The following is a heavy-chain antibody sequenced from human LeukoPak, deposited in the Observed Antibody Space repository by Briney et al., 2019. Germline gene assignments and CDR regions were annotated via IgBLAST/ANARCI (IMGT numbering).Heavy chain of an antibody. J-gene: IGHJ4*02. CDR1: GGSISSSSYY. D-gene: IGHD3-16*01. CDR2: IYYSGST. V-gene: IGHV4-39*01. Sequence: SETLSLTCTVSGGSISSSSYYWGWIRQPPGKGLEWIGSIYYSGSTYYNPSLKSRVTISVDTSKNQFSLKLSSVTAADTAVYYCARLGSHEVYYFDYWGQGTLVTVSS. CDR3: ARLGSHEVYYFDY.